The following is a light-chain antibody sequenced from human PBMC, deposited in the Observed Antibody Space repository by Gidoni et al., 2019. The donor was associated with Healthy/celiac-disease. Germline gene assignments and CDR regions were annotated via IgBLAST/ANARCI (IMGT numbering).Light chain of an antibody. CDR3: QQRSNWART. CDR2: DAS. J-gene: IGKJ1*01. CDR1: QSVSSY. V-gene: IGKV3-11*01. Sequence: EIVLTQSPATLSLSPGERATLSCRSSQSVSSYLAWYQQQPGQAPRLLIYDASNRATGIPARFSGSGSGTDFTLTISSLEPEDFAVYYCQQRSNWARTFGQGTKVEIK.